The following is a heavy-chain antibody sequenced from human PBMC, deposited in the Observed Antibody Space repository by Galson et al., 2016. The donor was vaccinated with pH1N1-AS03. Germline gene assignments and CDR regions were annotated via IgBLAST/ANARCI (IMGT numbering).Heavy chain of an antibody. Sequence: SETLSLTCTVSGGSINSYYWTWIRQPPGKGLEWIGQIYYPGDIIYTPSLRSRVTISVDTSKNQLSLSLSSVTAADTAVYYCGRHLRNSYSMDVWGQGTTVTVSS. CDR2: IYYPGDI. J-gene: IGHJ6*02. CDR1: GGSINSYY. CDR3: GRHLRNSYSMDV. D-gene: IGHD2-21*01. V-gene: IGHV4-59*08.